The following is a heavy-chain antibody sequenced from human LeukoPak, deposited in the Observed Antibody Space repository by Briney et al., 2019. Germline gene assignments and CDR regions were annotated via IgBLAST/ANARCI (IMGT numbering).Heavy chain of an antibody. D-gene: IGHD1-26*01. Sequence: ASVKVSCKASGYTFTGYYMHWVRRAPGQGLEWMGRINPNSGGTNYAQKLQGRVTMTSDTSTSTAYMELRSLRSDDTAVYYCARDAWELNAFDIWGQGTMVTVSS. CDR2: INPNSGGT. V-gene: IGHV1-2*06. CDR3: ARDAWELNAFDI. CDR1: GYTFTGYY. J-gene: IGHJ3*02.